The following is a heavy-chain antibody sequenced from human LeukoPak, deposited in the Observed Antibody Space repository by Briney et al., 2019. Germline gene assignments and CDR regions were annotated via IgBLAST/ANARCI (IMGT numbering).Heavy chain of an antibody. D-gene: IGHD4-11*01. CDR2: ISGSGDNT. Sequence: GGSLRLSCAASGFIFSSYAMSWVRQAPGKGLEWVSGISGSGDNTYYADSVKGRFTISRDNSKNTLYLQMNSLRAEDAAVYYCANEYSKGDVWGQGTMVTVSS. V-gene: IGHV3-23*01. CDR1: GFIFSSYA. CDR3: ANEYSKGDV. J-gene: IGHJ3*01.